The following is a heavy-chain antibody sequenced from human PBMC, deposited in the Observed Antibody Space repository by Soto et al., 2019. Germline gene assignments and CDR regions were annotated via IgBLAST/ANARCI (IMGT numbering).Heavy chain of an antibody. D-gene: IGHD3-10*01. CDR1: GGSISSGGYY. V-gene: IGHV4-31*03. Sequence: ASETLSLTCTVSGGSISSGGYYWSWIRQHPGKGLEWIGYIYYSGSTYYNPSLKSRVTISVDTSKNQFSLKLSSVTAADTAVYYCARERRDYYGSGSSGMDVWGQGTTVTVSS. CDR2: IYYSGST. CDR3: ARERRDYYGSGSSGMDV. J-gene: IGHJ6*02.